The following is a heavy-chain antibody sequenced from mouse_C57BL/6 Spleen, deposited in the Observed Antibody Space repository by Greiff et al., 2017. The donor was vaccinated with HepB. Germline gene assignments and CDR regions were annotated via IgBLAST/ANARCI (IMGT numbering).Heavy chain of an antibody. CDR3: ARREELAWFAY. V-gene: IGHV5-4*01. D-gene: IGHD4-1*01. J-gene: IGHJ3*01. Sequence: EVQLVESGGGLVKPGGSLKLSCAASGFTFSSYAMSWVRQTPEKRLEWVATISDGGSYTYYPDNVKGRFTISRDNAKNNLYLQMSHLKSEDTAMYYCARREELAWFAYWGQGTLVTVSA. CDR2: ISDGGSYT. CDR1: GFTFSSYA.